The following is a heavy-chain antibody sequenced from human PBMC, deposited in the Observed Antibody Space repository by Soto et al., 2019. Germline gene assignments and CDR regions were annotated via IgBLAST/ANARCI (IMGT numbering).Heavy chain of an antibody. J-gene: IGHJ6*02. CDR1: GFTFSSYS. Sequence: PGGSLRLSCAASGFTFSSYSMNWVRQAPGKGLEWVSYISSSSSTIYYADSVKGRFTISRDNAKNSLYLQMNSLRDEDTAVYYCAREDGGGYYDSSCYYQPQPYYCGMDVWAQRTKVTV. CDR2: ISSSSSTI. V-gene: IGHV3-48*02. CDR3: AREDGGGYYDSSCYYQPQPYYCGMDV. D-gene: IGHD3-22*01.